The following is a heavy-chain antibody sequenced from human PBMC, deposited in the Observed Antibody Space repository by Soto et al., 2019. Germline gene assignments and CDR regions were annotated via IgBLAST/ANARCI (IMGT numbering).Heavy chain of an antibody. CDR3: ATEDSYYYDSRGY. V-gene: IGHV1-69*06. Sequence: SVKVSCKASGGTFSSYAISWVRQAPGQGLEWMGGIIPIFGTANYAQKFQGSVTITADKSTSTAYMELSSLRSEDTAVYYCATEDSYYYDSRGYWGQGTLVTVSS. J-gene: IGHJ4*02. D-gene: IGHD3-22*01. CDR2: IIPIFGTA. CDR1: GGTFSSYA.